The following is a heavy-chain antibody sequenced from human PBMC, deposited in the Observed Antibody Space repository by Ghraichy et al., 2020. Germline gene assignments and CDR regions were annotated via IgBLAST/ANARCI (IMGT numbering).Heavy chain of an antibody. CDR2: IYYSTTT. V-gene: IGHV4-39*01. J-gene: IGHJ5*02. CDR3: ARPSNNSPGRDWFDP. D-gene: IGHD1-1*01. Sequence: SETLSLTCSVSGDSISTDYHWGWLRQPPGKGLEWIGNIYYSTTTYFNPSLKSRVTISVDTSKSQFSLNLSSVTAADTAVYYCARPSNNSPGRDWFDPWGQGTLVIVSS. CDR1: GDSISTDYH.